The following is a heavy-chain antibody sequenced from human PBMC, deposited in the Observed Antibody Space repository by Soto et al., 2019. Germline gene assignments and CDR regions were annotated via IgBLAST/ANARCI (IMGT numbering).Heavy chain of an antibody. CDR3: AKDAPHYYDSSGPT. CDR2: MSGSTGST. Sequence: GGSLRLSCAASGFTFSNSAMSWVRQAPGKGLEWVSTMSGSTGSTYYTDSVKGRFTISRDNSKNTLYLQMNSLRAEDTAVYYCAKDAPHYYDSSGPTWGQGTLVTVPS. V-gene: IGHV3-23*01. CDR1: GFTFSNSA. D-gene: IGHD3-22*01. J-gene: IGHJ5*02.